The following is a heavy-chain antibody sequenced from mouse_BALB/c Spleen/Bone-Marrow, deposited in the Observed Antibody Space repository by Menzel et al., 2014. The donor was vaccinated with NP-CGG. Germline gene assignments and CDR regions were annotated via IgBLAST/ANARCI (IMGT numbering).Heavy chain of an antibody. CDR2: ISSGGGST. CDR1: GFAFSSYD. V-gene: IGHV5-12-1*01. D-gene: IGHD1-1*01. CDR3: ARHGYGFDY. Sequence: EVHLVESGGDLVRPGGSLKLSCSASGFAFSSYDMSWVRQTPEKRLEWVAYISSGGGSTYYPDTVKGRFTISRDNAQNTLYLQMSSLKSEDTAMYYCARHGYGFDYWGQGTTLTVSS. J-gene: IGHJ2*01.